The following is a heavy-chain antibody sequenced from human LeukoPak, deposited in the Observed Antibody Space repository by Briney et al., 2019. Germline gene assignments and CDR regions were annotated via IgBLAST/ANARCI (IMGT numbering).Heavy chain of an antibody. CDR3: ARGFSCGFDY. J-gene: IGHJ4*02. Sequence: PGGSLRLSCAASGFTFSSYAMHWVRQAPGKGLERVAVISYDGSNKYYADSVKGRFTISRDNSKNTLYMQMNSLRAEDTAVYYGARGFSCGFDYWGQGTLVTVSS. CDR1: GFTFSSYA. V-gene: IGHV3-30*04. CDR2: ISYDGSNK.